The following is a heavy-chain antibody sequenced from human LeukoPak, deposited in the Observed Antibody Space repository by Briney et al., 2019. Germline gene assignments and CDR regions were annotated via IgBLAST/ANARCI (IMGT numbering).Heavy chain of an antibody. CDR3: AKRETYYYDSSGYWLDY. V-gene: IGHV3-23*01. D-gene: IGHD3-22*01. Sequence: PGGSLRLSCAASGFTFSSYAMSWVRQAPGKGLEWVSAISGSGGSTYYADSVKGRFTISRDNSKNTLYLQMNSLRVEDTAVYYCAKRETYYYDSSGYWLDYWGQGTLVTVSS. CDR2: ISGSGGST. CDR1: GFTFSSYA. J-gene: IGHJ4*02.